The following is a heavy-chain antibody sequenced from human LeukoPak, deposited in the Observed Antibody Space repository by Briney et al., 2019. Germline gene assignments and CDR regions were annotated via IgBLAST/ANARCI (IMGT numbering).Heavy chain of an antibody. V-gene: IGHV3-74*03. CDR1: GFTFSSYW. D-gene: IGHD1-26*01. Sequence: PGGSLRLSCAASGFTFSSYWMQWVRHAPGKGLVWVSRINTDGSSTTYADSVKGRFTISRDNAKNTLYLQMNSLRAEDTAVYYCATQASVGYWGQGTLVTVSS. CDR2: INTDGSST. J-gene: IGHJ4*02. CDR3: ATQASVGY.